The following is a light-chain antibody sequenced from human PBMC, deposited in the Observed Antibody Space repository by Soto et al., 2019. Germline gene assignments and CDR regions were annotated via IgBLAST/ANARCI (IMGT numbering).Light chain of an antibody. J-gene: IGKJ4*02. CDR3: QQSDTFPAT. CDR2: SAS. Sequence: DIQMTQSPSSVSASVGDRVTITCRASQGIRSWLAWYQQKPGKAPKLLISSASTLQSGVPSRFRGSGSGTDFTLPISGLQPEDFATYYCQQSDTFPATFGGGTRVEIE. V-gene: IGKV1D-12*01. CDR1: QGIRSW.